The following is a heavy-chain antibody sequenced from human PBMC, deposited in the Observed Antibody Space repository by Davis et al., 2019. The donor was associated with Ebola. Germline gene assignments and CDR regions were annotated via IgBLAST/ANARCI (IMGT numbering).Heavy chain of an antibody. CDR1: GVSITSYY. D-gene: IGHD1-1*01. CDR3: AILLGRYYYYGMDV. CDR2: SHYSGST. Sequence: MPSETLSLTCTVSGVSITSYYWSWVRQPPWKGLEWIGYSHYSGSTNYNPSLKSRVTILVDTSKNQFFLKLSSVTAADTAVYYWAILLGRYYYYGMDVWGKGTTVTVSS. J-gene: IGHJ6*04. V-gene: IGHV4-59*01.